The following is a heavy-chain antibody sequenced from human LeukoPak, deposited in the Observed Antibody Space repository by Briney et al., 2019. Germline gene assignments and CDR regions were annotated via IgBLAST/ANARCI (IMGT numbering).Heavy chain of an antibody. V-gene: IGHV3-15*01. Sequence: GGSLRLSCAASGFTFSNAWMSWVRQAPGKGLEWVGRIKSKTDGGTTDYAAPVKGRFTISRDDSKNTLYLQMNSLKTEDTAVYYCTTEGGPFLGYCSGGSCYPNNWFDPWGQGTLVTVSS. CDR2: IKSKTDGGTT. J-gene: IGHJ5*02. CDR3: TTEGGPFLGYCSGGSCYPNNWFDP. D-gene: IGHD2-15*01. CDR1: GFTFSNAW.